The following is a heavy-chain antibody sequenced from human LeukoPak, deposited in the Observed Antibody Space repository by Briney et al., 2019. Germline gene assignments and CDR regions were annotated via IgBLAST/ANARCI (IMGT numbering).Heavy chain of an antibody. Sequence: GGSLRLSCAASGFTFSSYWMSWVRQAPGKGLEWVANIKQDGSEKYYVDSVKGRFTISRDNAKNSLYLQMNSLRAEDTAVYYCASAPYYDYVWGSYRQPIYYFDYWGQGTLVTVSS. CDR1: GFTFSSYW. CDR3: ASAPYYDYVWGSYRQPIYYFDY. CDR2: IKQDGSEK. V-gene: IGHV3-7*01. D-gene: IGHD3-16*02. J-gene: IGHJ4*02.